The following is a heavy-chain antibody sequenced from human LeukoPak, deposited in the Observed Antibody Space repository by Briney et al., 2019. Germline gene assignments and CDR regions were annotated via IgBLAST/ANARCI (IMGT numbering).Heavy chain of an antibody. CDR3: ARLRGYYDSSDH. CDR1: GFSFSAYW. CDR2: INSDGSSI. Sequence: GGSLRLSCAGSGFSFSAYWMHWVRQLPGKGLVWVSRINSDGSSISYADSVKGRFTISRDNAKNTLYLQMNSLRLEDTAVYHCARLRGYYDSSDHWGQGTLVTVSS. V-gene: IGHV3-74*01. J-gene: IGHJ4*02. D-gene: IGHD3-22*01.